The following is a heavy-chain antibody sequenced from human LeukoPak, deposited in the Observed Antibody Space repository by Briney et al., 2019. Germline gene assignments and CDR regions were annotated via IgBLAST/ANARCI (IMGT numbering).Heavy chain of an antibody. D-gene: IGHD2-2*01. CDR3: ARDSSCLGYCSSTSCSNYFDY. CDR2: ITSSSYM. J-gene: IGHJ4*02. V-gene: IGHV3-21*01. Sequence: GGSLRLSCAASGLNFSSYNMNWVRQAPGKGLEWVSSITSSSYMYYADSVKGRFTISRDNAKNSLYLQMNSLRAEDTAVYYCARDSSCLGYCSSTSCSNYFDYWGQGTLVTVSS. CDR1: GLNFSSYN.